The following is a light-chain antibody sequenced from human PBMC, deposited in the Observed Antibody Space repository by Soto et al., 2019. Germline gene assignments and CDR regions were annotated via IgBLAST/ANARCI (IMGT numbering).Light chain of an antibody. CDR3: QHYGAAPIT. CDR1: QGISNY. CDR2: AAS. Sequence: DIQMTQSPSSLSASVGNRVSITCRASQGISNYLAWYQQKPGKAPKVLIYAASTLQPGVPSRFSGSGSGTDFTLTISRLEPEDFALYYCQHYGAAPITFGQGTRLEIK. V-gene: IGKV1-27*01. J-gene: IGKJ5*01.